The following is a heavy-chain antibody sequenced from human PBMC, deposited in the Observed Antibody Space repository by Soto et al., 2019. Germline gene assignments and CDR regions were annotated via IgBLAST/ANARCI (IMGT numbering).Heavy chain of an antibody. CDR2: IYWDDDK. D-gene: IGHD7-27*01. CDR1: GFSLSTSAVG. CDR3: ARNWGSSPDFDY. Sequence: QITLKESGPTLVKPTQTLTLTCTFSGFSLSTSAVGVGWIRQPPGKALEWLALIYWDDDKRYSPSLKSRLTIXKXXSKNQVVLTMTNMDPVDTATYYCARNWGSSPDFDYWGQGTLVTVSS. J-gene: IGHJ4*02. V-gene: IGHV2-5*02.